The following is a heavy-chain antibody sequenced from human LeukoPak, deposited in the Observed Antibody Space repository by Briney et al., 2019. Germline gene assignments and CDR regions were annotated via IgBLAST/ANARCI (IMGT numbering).Heavy chain of an antibody. CDR2: IYYSGST. D-gene: IGHD7-27*01. J-gene: IGHJ4*02. CDR3: ARQRGWGFGSYLDY. V-gene: IGHV4-39*01. Sequence: SETLSLTCSVSGDSISTSDFYWGWIRQPPGKGLEWIGYIYYSGSTYYNPSLKSRVTISIDTSKNQFSLKLNSVTAADTTVYYCARQRGWGFGSYLDYWGQGTLVTVSS. CDR1: GDSISTSDFY.